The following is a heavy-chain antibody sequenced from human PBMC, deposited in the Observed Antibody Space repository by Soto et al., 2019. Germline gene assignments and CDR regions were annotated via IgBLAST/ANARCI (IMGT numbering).Heavy chain of an antibody. D-gene: IGHD2-2*01. Sequence: QITLKESGPTLVKPTQTLTLICTFSGFSRSTTAEGVGWIRQPPGKALEWLALIYWDDDERYSPSLKSRLTITKDTSKNQVVLTMTNVDPVDTATYYCAHGSCSSADCYPNPYLDYWGQGILVTVSS. CDR1: GFSRSTTAEG. V-gene: IGHV2-5*02. CDR3: AHGSCSSADCYPNPYLDY. CDR2: IYWDDDE. J-gene: IGHJ4*02.